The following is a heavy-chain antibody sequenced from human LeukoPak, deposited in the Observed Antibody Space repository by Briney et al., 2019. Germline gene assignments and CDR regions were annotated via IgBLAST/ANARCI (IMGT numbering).Heavy chain of an antibody. CDR3: TTDQVTTTSGYYYGMDV. D-gene: IGHD1-1*01. CDR1: GFTFSNAW. J-gene: IGHJ6*02. Sequence: PGGSLRLSCAASGFTFSNAWMSWVRQAPGKGLEWVGRIKSKTDGGTTDYAAPVKGRFTISRDDSKNTLYLQMNSLKTEDTAVYYCTTDQVTTTSGYYYGMDVWGQGTTVTVSS. V-gene: IGHV3-15*01. CDR2: IKSKTDGGTT.